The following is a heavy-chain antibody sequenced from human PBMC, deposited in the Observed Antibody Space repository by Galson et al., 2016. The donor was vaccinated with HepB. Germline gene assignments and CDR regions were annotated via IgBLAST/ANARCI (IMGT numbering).Heavy chain of an antibody. J-gene: IGHJ5*02. V-gene: IGHV1-8*01. Sequence: SVKVSCKASGYSFTNYDINWVRQAPGQGLECIGWMTADSGDTGYVEKFKGRVTLTRDTSTETAYMELNSLTSDDTAMYYCARGTWFDPWGQGTLVTVSS. CDR1: GYSFTNYD. CDR2: MTADSGDT. CDR3: ARGTWFDP.